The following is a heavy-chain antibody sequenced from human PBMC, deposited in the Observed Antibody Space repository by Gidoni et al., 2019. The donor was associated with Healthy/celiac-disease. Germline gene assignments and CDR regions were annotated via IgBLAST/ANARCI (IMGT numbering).Heavy chain of an antibody. D-gene: IGHD6-13*01. Sequence: QVQLVESGGGVVQPGRSLRLSCAASGFTFSSYAMHWVRQAPGKGLEWVAVISYDGSNKYYADSVKGRFTISRDNSKNTLFLQMNSLRAEDTAVYYCARDSSIAAAGYFDYWGQGTLVTVSS. CDR1: GFTFSSYA. CDR3: ARDSSIAAAGYFDY. CDR2: ISYDGSNK. V-gene: IGHV3-30-3*01. J-gene: IGHJ4*02.